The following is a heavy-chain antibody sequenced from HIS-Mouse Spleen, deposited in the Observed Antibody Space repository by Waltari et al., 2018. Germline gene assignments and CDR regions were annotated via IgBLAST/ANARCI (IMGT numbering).Heavy chain of an antibody. J-gene: IGHJ3*02. CDR2: INPNSGGP. CDR3: ARFLRERDAFDI. Sequence: QVQLVQSGAEVKKPGASVKVSCKASGYTFTGYYMHWVRQAPGKGLEWMGWINPNSGGPNHAQKFQGRGTMTRDTAISTAYMGLSRLRSDDTAVYYCARFLRERDAFDIWGQGTMVTVSS. V-gene: IGHV1-2*02. CDR1: GYTFTGYY. D-gene: IGHD3-16*01.